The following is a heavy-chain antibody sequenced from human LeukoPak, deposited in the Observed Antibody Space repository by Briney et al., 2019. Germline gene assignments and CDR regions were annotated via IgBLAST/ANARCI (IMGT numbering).Heavy chain of an antibody. CDR1: GFTFSDYA. D-gene: IGHD2-2*02. Sequence: GGSLRLSCAASGFTFSDYAMSWVRQAPGRGLEWVAFIRYDGSNKYYADSVKGRFTISRDNSKNTLYLQMNSLRVEDTAVYYCAKEGYCSSTSCYTSACGYWGQGTLVTVSS. CDR2: IRYDGSNK. V-gene: IGHV3-30*02. CDR3: AKEGYCSSTSCYTSACGY. J-gene: IGHJ4*02.